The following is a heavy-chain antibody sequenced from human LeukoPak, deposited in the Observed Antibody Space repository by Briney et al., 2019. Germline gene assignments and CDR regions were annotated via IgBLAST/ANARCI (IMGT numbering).Heavy chain of an antibody. V-gene: IGHV3-23*01. CDR2: IFGSGGST. J-gene: IGHJ4*02. CDR1: GFTFSSYA. Sequence: GGSLRLSCAASGFTFSSYAMYWVRQAPGKGLEWVSGIFGSGGSTHYADSVKGRFTISRDNSKNTVYLQMNSLRAEDTAVYYCARTTTGYSSGRFPGWPVDYWGQGTLVTVSS. CDR3: ARTTTGYSSGRFPGWPVDY. D-gene: IGHD6-19*01.